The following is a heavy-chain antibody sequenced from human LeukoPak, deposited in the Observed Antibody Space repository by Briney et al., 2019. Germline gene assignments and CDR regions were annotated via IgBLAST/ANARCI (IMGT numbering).Heavy chain of an antibody. Sequence: GGSLRLSCAASGFTFSSYSMSWVRQAPGKGLEWVANIKQDGSEKNYVGSVKGRFTIARDNAKNSLYLQMNSLRAEDTAVYYCARSSITMVRGVIKSTTSWYHYYNMDVWGKGTTVTVSS. D-gene: IGHD3-10*01. CDR2: IKQDGSEK. CDR3: ARSSITMVRGVIKSTTSWYHYYNMDV. V-gene: IGHV3-7*01. CDR1: GFTFSSYS. J-gene: IGHJ6*03.